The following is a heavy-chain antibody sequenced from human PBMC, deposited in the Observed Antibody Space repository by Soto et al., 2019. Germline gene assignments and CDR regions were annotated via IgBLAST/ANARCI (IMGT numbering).Heavy chain of an antibody. V-gene: IGHV3-48*03. D-gene: IGHD3-10*01. CDR3: ARGFGRFTY. Sequence: EVQLLESGGGLVQPGGSLRLSCGVSGFTFNDFEMNWVRQAPGKGLEWLAYIDGSGTTKKYADSVRGRFTISRDNPNNALFLQMSCLSATDTTIYYCARGFGRFTYWGQGTLVCVSS. CDR2: IDGSGTTK. J-gene: IGHJ4*02. CDR1: GFTFNDFE.